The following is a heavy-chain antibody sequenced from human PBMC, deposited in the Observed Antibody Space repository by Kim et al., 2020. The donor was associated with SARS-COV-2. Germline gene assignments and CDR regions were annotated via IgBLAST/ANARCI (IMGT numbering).Heavy chain of an antibody. CDR3: ARAAKYYYGSGPGDFDY. CDR2: IYYSGST. CDR1: GGSISSYY. D-gene: IGHD3-10*01. Sequence: SETLSLTCTVSGGSISSYYWSWIRQPPGKGLEWIGYIYYSGSTNYNPSLKSRVTISVDTSKNQFSLKLSSVTAADTAVYYCARAAKYYYGSGPGDFDYWGQGTLVTVSS. V-gene: IGHV4-59*01. J-gene: IGHJ4*02.